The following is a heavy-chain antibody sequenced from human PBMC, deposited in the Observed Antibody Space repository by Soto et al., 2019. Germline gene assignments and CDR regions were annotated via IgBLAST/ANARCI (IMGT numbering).Heavy chain of an antibody. Sequence: QVQMVQSGAEVKKPGSSARVSCKVSGGTFSRHSISWVRQAPGQGLEWMGGIIPIFDATQYAQKFQGRLRLTADESTTTSHMDLSGLKPEATAIYYCARDLTSVRGSWGQGTLVTVS. V-gene: IGHV1-69*01. CDR3: ARDLTSVRGS. CDR1: GGTFSRHS. J-gene: IGHJ4*02. D-gene: IGHD3-10*01. CDR2: IIPIFDAT.